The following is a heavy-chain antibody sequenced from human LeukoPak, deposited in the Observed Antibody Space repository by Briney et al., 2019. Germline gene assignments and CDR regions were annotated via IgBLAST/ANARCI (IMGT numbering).Heavy chain of an antibody. CDR1: GGSISSGSYY. CDR2: IYTSGST. J-gene: IGHJ4*02. D-gene: IGHD6-19*01. CDR3: ARVKQWLVPPAYYFDY. V-gene: IGHV4-61*02. Sequence: PSQTLSLTCTVSGGSISSGSYYWSWIRQPAGKGLEWIGRIYTSGSTNCNPSLKSRVTISVDTSKNQFSLKLSSVTAADTAVYYCARVKQWLVPPAYYFDYWGQGTLVTVSS.